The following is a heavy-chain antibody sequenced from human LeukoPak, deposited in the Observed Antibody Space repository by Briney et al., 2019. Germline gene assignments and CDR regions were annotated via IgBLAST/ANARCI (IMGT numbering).Heavy chain of an antibody. D-gene: IGHD2-15*01. Sequence: PGGSLRLSCAASGFTFSSYAMHWVRQAPGKGLEWVAVISYDGSNKYYADSVKGRFTISRDNSKNTLYLQMNSLRAEDTAVYYCARDGYCSGGSCHLYYYYGMDVWGQGTTVTVSS. CDR3: ARDGYCSGGSCHLYYYYGMDV. CDR2: ISYDGSNK. V-gene: IGHV3-30*04. J-gene: IGHJ6*02. CDR1: GFTFSSYA.